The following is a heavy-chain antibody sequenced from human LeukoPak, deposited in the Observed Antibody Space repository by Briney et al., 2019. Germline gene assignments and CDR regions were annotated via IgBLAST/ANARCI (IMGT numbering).Heavy chain of an antibody. J-gene: IGHJ4*02. D-gene: IGHD3-22*01. CDR3: ARDSPLYDSSGYLDY. V-gene: IGHV3-30*04. CDR2: ISYDGSNK. Sequence: GGSLRLSCAASGFTFSSYAMHWVRQAPGKGLEWVAVISYDGSNKYYADSVKGRFTISRDNSKNTLYLQMNSLRAGDTAVYYCARDSPLYDSSGYLDYWGQGTLVTVSS. CDR1: GFTFSSYA.